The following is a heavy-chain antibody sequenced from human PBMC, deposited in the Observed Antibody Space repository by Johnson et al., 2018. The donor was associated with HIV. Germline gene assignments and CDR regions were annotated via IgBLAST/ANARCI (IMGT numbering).Heavy chain of an antibody. Sequence: VQLVESGGGLVQPGRSLRLSCTTSGFTFGDYAMNWVRQAPGKGLEWVGFIRSKAYGGTTQYAASVKGRFTISRDDSKSIAYLQMNSLKTEDTAVYYCTRDFSSGWYRARVAFDIWGQGTRVTVSS. CDR1: GFTFGDYA. V-gene: IGHV3-49*04. CDR2: IRSKAYGGTT. D-gene: IGHD6-19*01. CDR3: TRDFSSGWYRARVAFDI. J-gene: IGHJ3*02.